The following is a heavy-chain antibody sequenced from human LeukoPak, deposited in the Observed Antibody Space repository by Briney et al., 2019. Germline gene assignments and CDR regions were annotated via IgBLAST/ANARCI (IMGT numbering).Heavy chain of an antibody. CDR1: GFTFSSYA. CDR2: IGGTDGST. CDR3: AKDVGVATVTADFDY. V-gene: IGHV3-23*01. J-gene: IGHJ4*02. D-gene: IGHD5-24*01. Sequence: PGGSLRLSCAASGFTFSSYAMSWVRQAPGKGLEWVSAIGGTDGSTYYADSVKGRFTISRDNSKNTLYLQMNSLRADDTAVYYCAKDVGVATVTADFDYWGQGTLVTVSS.